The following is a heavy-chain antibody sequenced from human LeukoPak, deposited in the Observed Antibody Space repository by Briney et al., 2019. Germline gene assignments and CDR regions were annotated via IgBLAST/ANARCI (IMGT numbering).Heavy chain of an antibody. CDR1: GGTFSSYA. CDR2: IIPIFGTA. Sequence: EASVKVSCKASGGTFSSYAISWVRQAPGQGLEWMGGIIPIFGTANYAQKFQGRVTITADKSTSTAYMELSSLRSEDTAVYYRARLPWDCTNGVCYRVRPYFDYWGQGTLVTVSS. J-gene: IGHJ4*02. CDR3: ARLPWDCTNGVCYRVRPYFDY. V-gene: IGHV1-69*06. D-gene: IGHD2-8*01.